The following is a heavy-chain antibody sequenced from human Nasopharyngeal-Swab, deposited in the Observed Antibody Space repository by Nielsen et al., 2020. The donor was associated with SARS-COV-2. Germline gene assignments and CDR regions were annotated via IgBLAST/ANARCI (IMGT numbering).Heavy chain of an antibody. CDR1: GYTFTGYY. Sequence: ASVQVSCKASGYTFTGYYMHWVRQAPGQGLEWMGRINPNSGGTNYAQKFQGRVTMTRDTSISTAYMELSRLRSDDTAVYYCARDRSTHYGMDVWGQGTTVTVSS. D-gene: IGHD2-2*01. CDR2: INPNSGGT. J-gene: IGHJ6*02. CDR3: ARDRSTHYGMDV. V-gene: IGHV1-2*06.